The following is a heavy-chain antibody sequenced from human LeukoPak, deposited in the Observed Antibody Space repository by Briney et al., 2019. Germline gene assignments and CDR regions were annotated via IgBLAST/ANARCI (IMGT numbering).Heavy chain of an antibody. CDR1: GFTFSSYA. J-gene: IGHJ4*02. Sequence: GGSLRLSCAASGFTFSSYAMHWVRQAPGKGLEWVAVISYDGSNKYYVDSVKGRFTISRDNSKNTVYLQMNSLRAEDTAVYYCAREIPTEFDYWGQGTLVTVSS. V-gene: IGHV3-30-3*01. D-gene: IGHD2-2*02. CDR2: ISYDGSNK. CDR3: AREIPTEFDY.